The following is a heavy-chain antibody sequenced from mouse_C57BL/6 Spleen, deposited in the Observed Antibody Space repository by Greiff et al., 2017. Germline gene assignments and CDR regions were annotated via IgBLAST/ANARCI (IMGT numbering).Heavy chain of an antibody. CDR1: GYTFTSYW. D-gene: IGHD2-1*01. V-gene: IGHV1-53*01. CDR3: ARTLLPIYYGNYELDY. CDR2: INPSNGGT. J-gene: IGHJ2*01. Sequence: QVQLQQPGTELVKPGASVKLSCKASGYTFTSYWMHWVKQRPGQGLEWIGNINPSNGGTNYNEKFKSKATLTVDKSSSTAYMQLSSLTSEDSAVYYCARTLLPIYYGNYELDYWGQGTTLTVSS.